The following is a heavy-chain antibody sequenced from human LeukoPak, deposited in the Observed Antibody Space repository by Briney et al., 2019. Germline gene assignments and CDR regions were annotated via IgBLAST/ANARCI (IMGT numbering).Heavy chain of an antibody. V-gene: IGHV4-38-2*02. J-gene: IGHJ4*02. CDR1: GYSISSGYY. CDR2: IDHSGST. CDR3: ARGQGIAWTTKFDY. Sequence: SETLSLTCSVSGYSISSGYYWGWIRQPPGKGLEWIGSIDHSGSTYYNPSLKSRVTISVDTSKNQFSLKLSSVTAADTAVYYCARGQGIAWTTKFDYWGQGTLVTVSS. D-gene: IGHD6-13*01.